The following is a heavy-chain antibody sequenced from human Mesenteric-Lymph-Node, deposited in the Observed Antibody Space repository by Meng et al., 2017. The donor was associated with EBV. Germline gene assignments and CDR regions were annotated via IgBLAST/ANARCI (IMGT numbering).Heavy chain of an antibody. Sequence: QLPVQAAVPGLVKPPQTLALTCTVAGGSISSISSYWGWIRQPPGKGLEWIGSIYYSGSTYYNPSLKSRVTISVDTSKNQFSLKLSSVTAADTAVYYCARTPGPVAVPFDYWGQGTLVTVSS. CDR3: ARTPGPVAVPFDY. V-gene: IGHV4-39*01. D-gene: IGHD6-19*01. J-gene: IGHJ4*02. CDR1: GGSISSISSY. CDR2: IYYSGST.